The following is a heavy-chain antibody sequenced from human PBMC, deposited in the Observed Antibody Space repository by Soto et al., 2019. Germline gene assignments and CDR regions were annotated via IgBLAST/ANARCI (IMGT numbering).Heavy chain of an antibody. J-gene: IGHJ4*02. V-gene: IGHV4-31*03. CDR3: ARGAAAAQVAFDY. Sequence: SETLSLTCPVSGGSISSGGYYWSWIRQHPGKGLEWIGYIYYSGSTYYNPSLKSRVTISVDTSKNQFSLKLSSVTAADTAVYYCARGAAAAQVAFDYWGQGTLVTVSS. CDR2: IYYSGST. CDR1: GGSISSGGYY. D-gene: IGHD6-13*01.